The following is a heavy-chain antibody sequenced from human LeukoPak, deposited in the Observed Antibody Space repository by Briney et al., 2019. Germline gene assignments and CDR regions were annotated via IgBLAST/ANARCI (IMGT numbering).Heavy chain of an antibody. CDR3: AREAFPWGYFDY. CDR1: GYSISSSNW. V-gene: IGHV4-28*03. J-gene: IGHJ4*02. CDR2: IYYSGST. D-gene: IGHD3-16*01. Sequence: SETLSLTCAVSGYSISSSNWWGWIRQPPGKGLEWIGYIYYSGSTYYNPSLKSRVTISVDTSKNQFSLKLSSVTAADTAVYYCAREAFPWGYFDYWGQGTLVTVSS.